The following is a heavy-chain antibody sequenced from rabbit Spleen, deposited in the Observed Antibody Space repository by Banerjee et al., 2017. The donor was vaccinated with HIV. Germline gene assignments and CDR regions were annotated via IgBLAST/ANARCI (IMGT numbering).Heavy chain of an antibody. CDR1: GVSFSFNNY. J-gene: IGHJ6*01. Sequence: QSLEESGGDLVKPGASLTLTCTASGVSFSFNNYMCWVRQAPGKGLEWIGCVDIGSSGFTYFATWAKGRFTISKTSSTTVTLQMTSLTAADTATYFCARDAASSFSSYGMDLWGPGTLVTVS. CDR3: ARDAASSFSSYGMDL. D-gene: IGHD8-1*01. CDR2: VDIGSSGFT. V-gene: IGHV1S40*01.